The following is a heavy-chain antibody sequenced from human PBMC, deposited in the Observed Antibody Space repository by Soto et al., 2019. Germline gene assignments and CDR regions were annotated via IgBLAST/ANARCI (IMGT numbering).Heavy chain of an antibody. D-gene: IGHD2-15*01. CDR2: IYPGDSDT. V-gene: IGHV5-51*01. CDR3: ARDRGGGWLDP. Sequence: GESRRISCKGSGYSFTSYWIGWVRQMPGKGLEWMGIIYPGDSDTRYSPSFQGRVTISADTSKKQFSLKVRSVTAADTARYYCARDRGGGWLDPWGQGALVTVSS. J-gene: IGHJ5*02. CDR1: GYSFTSYW.